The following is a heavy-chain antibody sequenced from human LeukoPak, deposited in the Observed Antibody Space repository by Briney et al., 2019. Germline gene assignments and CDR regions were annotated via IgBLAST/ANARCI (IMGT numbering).Heavy chain of an antibody. J-gene: IGHJ6*04. CDR3: ARQVFRTLMYV. CDR1: GDSVNGNY. D-gene: IGHD2-8*01. V-gene: IGHV4-59*08. CDR2: MYYSGST. Sequence: SSETLSLTSTVSGDSVNGNYWGWIRQPPGKGRECGGYMYYSGSTAYTPSLNGRLSISTDTPKSELSLTLSPVTAAETDVYFSARQVFRTLMYVWGKGTTVTVSP.